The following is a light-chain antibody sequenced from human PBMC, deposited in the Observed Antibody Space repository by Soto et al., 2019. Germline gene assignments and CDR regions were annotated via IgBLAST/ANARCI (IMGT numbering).Light chain of an antibody. V-gene: IGKV1-5*01. CDR1: QSIARW. CDR2: GAS. J-gene: IGKJ1*01. CDR3: QQYDTSWT. Sequence: DIQMTQSPSTLTASVGDRVTITCRASQSIARWLAWYQQKPGNAPKVLISGASNLESGVPSRFIGSGFGTQFTLTISSLQPDDLATYFCQQYDTSWTFGQGTKVEI.